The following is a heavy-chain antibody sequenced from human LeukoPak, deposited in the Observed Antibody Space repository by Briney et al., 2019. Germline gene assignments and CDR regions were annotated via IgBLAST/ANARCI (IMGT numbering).Heavy chain of an antibody. CDR3: ARHMGLGYTYFYPYFDY. Sequence: PSETLSLTCTVSGGSISSYYWSWIRQPPGKGLEWIGDIYYSGSTNYNPSLKIRVTISVDTSKNQFSLKLSSVTAADTAVYYCARHMGLGYTYFYPYFDYWGQGTLVTVSS. V-gene: IGHV4-59*08. CDR2: IYYSGST. J-gene: IGHJ4*01. CDR1: GGSISSYY. D-gene: IGHD1-1*01.